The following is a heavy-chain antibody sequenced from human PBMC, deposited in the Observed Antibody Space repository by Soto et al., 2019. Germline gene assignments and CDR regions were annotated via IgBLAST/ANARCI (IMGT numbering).Heavy chain of an antibody. Sequence: GGSLRLSCAASGFTFSSYAMSWVRQAPGKGLEWVSAISGSDGSTYYADSVKGRFTISRDNSKNTLYLQMNSLRAEDTAVYYCAKDSHYCTNGVCPPAEDYYYMDVWGKGTTVTVSS. CDR3: AKDSHYCTNGVCPPAEDYYYMDV. D-gene: IGHD2-8*01. CDR2: ISGSDGST. V-gene: IGHV3-23*01. J-gene: IGHJ6*03. CDR1: GFTFSSYA.